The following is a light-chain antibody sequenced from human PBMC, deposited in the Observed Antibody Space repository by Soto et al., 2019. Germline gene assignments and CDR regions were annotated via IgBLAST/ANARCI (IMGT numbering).Light chain of an antibody. CDR3: QQSYSTPPGT. V-gene: IGKV1-39*01. J-gene: IGKJ1*01. CDR1: QSISSY. CDR2: AAS. Sequence: IRMTQSPSSFSASTGGRVTITCRASQSISSYLNWYQQKPGKAPKLLIYAASSLQSGVPSRFSGSGSGTDFTLTISSLQPEDFATYYCQQSYSTPPGTFGQGTKVDIK.